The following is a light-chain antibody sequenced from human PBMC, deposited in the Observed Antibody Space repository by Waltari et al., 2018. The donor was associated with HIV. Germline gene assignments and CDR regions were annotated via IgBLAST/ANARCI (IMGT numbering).Light chain of an antibody. CDR3: QQYKSYSPWT. CDR2: KTS. J-gene: IGKJ1*01. V-gene: IGKV1-5*03. CDR1: ENIIGG. Sequence: DIQMTQSPSTLSAFVGDRVTITCRASENIIGGLAWYQQKPGKAPKLLIYKTSTLESGVPLRFSGSASGTEFTLTISSLQPEDFATYYCQQYKSYSPWTFGQGTKVDVK.